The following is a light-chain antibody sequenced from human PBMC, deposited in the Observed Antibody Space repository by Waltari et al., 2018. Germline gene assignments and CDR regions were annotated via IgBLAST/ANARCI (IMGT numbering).Light chain of an antibody. Sequence: QSALTQPRSVSGSPGQSATIPCNGTSYAVGGSNFVSWYQHQPGKAPKLIIHDVTKRPSGVPDRFSGSRSGNTASLSISGLQADDEGDYYCCSYAGNFTLIFGGGTKLTVL. J-gene: IGLJ2*01. CDR3: CSYAGNFTLI. V-gene: IGLV2-11*01. CDR2: DVT. CDR1: SYAVGGSNF.